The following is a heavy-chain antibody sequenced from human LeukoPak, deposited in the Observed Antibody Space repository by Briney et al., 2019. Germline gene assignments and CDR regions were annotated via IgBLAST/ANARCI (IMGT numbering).Heavy chain of an antibody. Sequence: AGSLRLSCAASVFTFSSYEMNWVRQPPGKGLEWIGEINHSGSTNYNPSLKSRVTISVDTSKNPFSLKLSSVTGAEPAVYYCARRIVAGYFDYWGQGTLVTVSS. CDR2: INHSGST. J-gene: IGHJ4*02. CDR3: ARRIVAGYFDY. CDR1: VFTFSSYE. D-gene: IGHD1-14*01. V-gene: IGHV4-34*01.